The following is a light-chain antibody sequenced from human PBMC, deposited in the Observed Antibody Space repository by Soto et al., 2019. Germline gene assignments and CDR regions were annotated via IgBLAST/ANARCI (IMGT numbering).Light chain of an antibody. J-gene: IGLJ1*01. CDR3: SSYTSSTVYS. CDR1: SSDVGGYSY. Sequence: QSALTQPASVSGSPGQSITISCTGTSSDVGGYSYVSWYQQHPGDAPKLMIYHVTNRPSGVSDRFSGSKSGNTASLTISGLQAEDEADYYCSSYTSSTVYSFGTGTKATVL. CDR2: HVT. V-gene: IGLV2-14*03.